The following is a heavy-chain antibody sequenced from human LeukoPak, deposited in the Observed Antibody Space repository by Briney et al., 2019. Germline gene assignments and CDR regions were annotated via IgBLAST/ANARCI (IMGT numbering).Heavy chain of an antibody. D-gene: IGHD3-3*02. CDR3: AKWEEALRAFDV. Sequence: SETLSLTCSVSGDSIRNYYWNWVRQPPGKSLEWIGYTHHSGKTYYNPSLKSRVSTSVDTSKNQFSLKLGFVTAADTAIYYCAKWEEALRAFDVWGQGTMVTVSS. CDR1: GDSIRNYY. CDR2: THHSGKT. J-gene: IGHJ3*01. V-gene: IGHV4-59*08.